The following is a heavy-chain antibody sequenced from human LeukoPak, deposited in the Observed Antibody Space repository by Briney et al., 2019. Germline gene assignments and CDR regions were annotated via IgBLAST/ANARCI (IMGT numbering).Heavy chain of an antibody. CDR1: GFTFSSYG. D-gene: IGHD3-10*01. CDR3: ARSMSYGSGSSLYYGMDV. Sequence: GRSLRLSCSASGFTFSSYGMHWVRQAPGKGLEWVAVISYDGSNKYYADSVKGRFTISRDNSKNTLYLQMNSLRAEDTAVYYCARSMSYGSGSSLYYGMDVWGQGTTVTVSS. J-gene: IGHJ6*02. V-gene: IGHV3-30*03. CDR2: ISYDGSNK.